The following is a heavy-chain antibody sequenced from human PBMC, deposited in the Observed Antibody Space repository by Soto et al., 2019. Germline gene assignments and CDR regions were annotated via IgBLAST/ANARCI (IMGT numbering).Heavy chain of an antibody. V-gene: IGHV3-23*01. Sequence: PGGSLILSCAASGFTFSSYAMSWVRQAPGKGLEWVSAISGSGGSTYYADSVKGRFTISRDNSKNTLYLQMNSLRAEDTAVYYCAKDSAYCSGGSCYSSDYWGQGTLVTVSS. J-gene: IGHJ4*02. D-gene: IGHD2-15*01. CDR2: ISGSGGST. CDR3: AKDSAYCSGGSCYSSDY. CDR1: GFTFSSYA.